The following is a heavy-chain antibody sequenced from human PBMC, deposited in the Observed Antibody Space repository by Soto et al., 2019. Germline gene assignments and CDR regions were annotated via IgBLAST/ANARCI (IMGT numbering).Heavy chain of an antibody. J-gene: IGHJ4*02. V-gene: IGHV4-59*01. CDR1: GGSISSYY. Sequence: PSETLSLTCTFSGGSISSYYWSWIRQPPGKGLEWIGYIYYSGSTNYNPSLKSLVTISVDTSKNQFSLKLSSVTAADTAVYYCARAYGGYADYWGQGALVTVSS. D-gene: IGHD5-12*01. CDR2: IYYSGST. CDR3: ARAYGGYADY.